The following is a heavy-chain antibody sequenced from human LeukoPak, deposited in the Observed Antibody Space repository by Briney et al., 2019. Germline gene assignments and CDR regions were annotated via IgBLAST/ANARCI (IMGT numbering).Heavy chain of an antibody. J-gene: IGHJ4*02. CDR3: AKDNWNPSLYYFDY. V-gene: IGHV3-7*04. D-gene: IGHD1-20*01. CDR2: IKQDGSEK. CDR1: GFTFSSYW. Sequence: GGSLRLSCAASGFTFSSYWMSWVRQAPGKGLEWVTNIKQDGSEKYYVDSVKGRFTISRDNAKNSLYLQMNSLRAEDTAVYYCAKDNWNPSLYYFDYWGQGTLVTVSS.